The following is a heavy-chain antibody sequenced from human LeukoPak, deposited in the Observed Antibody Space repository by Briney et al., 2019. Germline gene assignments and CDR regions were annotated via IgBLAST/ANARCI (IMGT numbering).Heavy chain of an antibody. CDR1: GFTFSTYE. CDR3: ARAVRDGYNRIDY. Sequence: GGTLRLSCAASGFTFSTYEMNWVRQAPGKGLEWVSYISAPGTTIYYADSVKGRFTISRDNAKNSLFLQMNSLRAEDTAVYYCARAVRDGYNRIDYWGQGTLVTV. J-gene: IGHJ4*02. V-gene: IGHV3-48*03. CDR2: ISAPGTTI. D-gene: IGHD5-24*01.